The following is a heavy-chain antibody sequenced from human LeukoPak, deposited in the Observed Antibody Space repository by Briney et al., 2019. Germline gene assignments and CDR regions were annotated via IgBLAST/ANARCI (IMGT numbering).Heavy chain of an antibody. V-gene: IGHV1-24*01. J-gene: IGHJ4*02. CDR3: ATAGVGLRFLEWLPNPSY. CDR1: GYTLTELS. D-gene: IGHD3-3*01. Sequence: ASVKVSCKVSGYTLTELSMHWVRQAPGKGLEWMGSFDPEDGETIYAQKFQGRVTMTEDTSTDTAYMELSSLRSEDTAVYYCATAGVGLRFLEWLPNPSYWGQGTLVTVSS. CDR2: FDPEDGET.